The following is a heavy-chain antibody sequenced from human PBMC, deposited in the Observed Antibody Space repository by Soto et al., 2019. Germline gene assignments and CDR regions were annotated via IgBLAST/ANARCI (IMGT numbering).Heavy chain of an antibody. D-gene: IGHD6-13*01. CDR2: ISVSGGT. CDR1: GFTFSSYA. Sequence: EVQLLESGGGLVQPGGSLRLSCAASGFTFSSYAMNWVRQAPGKGPEWVSHISVSGGTYYADSVKGRFTISRDNSKNTLYLQMNSLRAEDTAVYYCAKGLAAAGNTVYYFDYWGQGTLVTVSS. V-gene: IGHV3-23*01. J-gene: IGHJ4*02. CDR3: AKGLAAAGNTVYYFDY.